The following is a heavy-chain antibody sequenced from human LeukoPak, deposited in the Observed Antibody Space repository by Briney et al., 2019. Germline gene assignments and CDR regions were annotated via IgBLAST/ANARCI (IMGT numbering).Heavy chain of an antibody. CDR2: ISYDGSNK. Sequence: GGSLRLSCAASGFTFSSYAMHWVRQAPGKGLEWVAVISYDGSNKYYADSVKGRFTISRDNSKNTLYLQMNSLRAEDTAVYYCAKVSWFGEHRMGDVWGQGTLVTVSS. V-gene: IGHV3-30*04. CDR1: GFTFSSYA. CDR3: AKVSWFGEHRMGDV. J-gene: IGHJ4*02. D-gene: IGHD3-10*01.